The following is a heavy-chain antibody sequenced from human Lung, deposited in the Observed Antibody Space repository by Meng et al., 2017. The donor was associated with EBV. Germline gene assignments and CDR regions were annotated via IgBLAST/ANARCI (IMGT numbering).Heavy chain of an antibody. CDR1: GGSISSYY. CDR3: AATVNDGYFDY. V-gene: IGHV4-59*12. CDR2: IYYSGST. J-gene: IGHJ4*02. D-gene: IGHD4-11*01. Sequence: QLQLQESGPGLVKPSETLSLTCTVSGGSISSYYWSWIRQPPGKGLEWIGYIYYSGSTNYNPSLKSRVTISVDTSKNQFSLKLSSVTAADTAVYYCAATVNDGYFDYWGQGTLVTVSS.